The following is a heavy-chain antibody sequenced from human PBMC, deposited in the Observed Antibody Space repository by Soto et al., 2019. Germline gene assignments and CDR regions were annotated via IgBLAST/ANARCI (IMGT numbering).Heavy chain of an antibody. V-gene: IGHV1-69*13. CDR1: GGTFSSYA. Sequence: ASVKVSCKASGGTFSSYAISWVRQAPGQGLEWMGGIIPIFGTANYAQKFQGRVTITADESTSTAYMELSSLRSEDTAVYYCARDGVVVAAFDIWGRGTMLTVSS. CDR3: ARDGVVVAAFDI. D-gene: IGHD2-15*01. CDR2: IIPIFGTA. J-gene: IGHJ3*02.